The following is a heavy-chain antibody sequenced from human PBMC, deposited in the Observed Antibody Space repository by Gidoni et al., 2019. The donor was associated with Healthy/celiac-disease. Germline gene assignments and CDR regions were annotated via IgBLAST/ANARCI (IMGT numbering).Heavy chain of an antibody. V-gene: IGHV4-39*01. CDR1: GGSISSSSYY. Sequence: QLQLQESGPGLVKPSETLSLTCTVSGGSISSSSYYWGWIRQPPGKGLEWIGSIYYSGSTYYNPSLKSRVTISVDTSKNQFSLKLSSVTAADTAVYNCARQESAYYFDYWGQGTLVTVSS. CDR2: IYYSGST. CDR3: ARQESAYYFDY. J-gene: IGHJ4*02. D-gene: IGHD3-10*01.